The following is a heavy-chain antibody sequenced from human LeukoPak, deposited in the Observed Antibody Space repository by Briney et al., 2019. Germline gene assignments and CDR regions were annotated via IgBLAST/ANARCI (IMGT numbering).Heavy chain of an antibody. CDR1: GFTSSSYG. Sequence: GGSLRLSCAASGFTSSSYGMHWVRQAPGKGLEWVAVISCDGSNKYYADSVKGRFTISRDNSKNTLYLQMNSLRAEDTAVYYCAKTLSRTRAPFDYWGQGTLVTVSS. CDR2: ISCDGSNK. D-gene: IGHD2-8*01. CDR3: AKTLSRTRAPFDY. V-gene: IGHV3-30*18. J-gene: IGHJ4*02.